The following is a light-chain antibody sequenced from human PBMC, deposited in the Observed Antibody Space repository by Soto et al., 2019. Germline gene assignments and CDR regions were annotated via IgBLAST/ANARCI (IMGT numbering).Light chain of an antibody. Sequence: DIQMTQSPSTLSASVGDRVTITCRASQSISTWLAWYQQKPGKAPKLLIYKASSSESGVPSRFGGSGSGTKFTLTISSLQPDDFATYYCQQYNTYSWTFGQGTKVEI. CDR1: QSISTW. CDR2: KAS. CDR3: QQYNTYSWT. J-gene: IGKJ1*01. V-gene: IGKV1-5*03.